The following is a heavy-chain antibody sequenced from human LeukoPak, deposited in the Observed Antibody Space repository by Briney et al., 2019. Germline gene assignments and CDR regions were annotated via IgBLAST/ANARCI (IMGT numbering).Heavy chain of an antibody. CDR2: IRYDGSNK. CDR3: AKDRYYDSSGYPSNYYYYYMDV. CDR1: GFTFSSYG. D-gene: IGHD3-22*01. J-gene: IGHJ6*03. Sequence: GGSLRLSWAASGFTFSSYGMHWVRQAPGEGLGWVAFIRYDGSNKYYADSVKGRFTISRDNSKNTLYLQMNSLRAEDTAVYYCAKDRYYDSSGYPSNYYYYYMDVWGKGTTVTVSS. V-gene: IGHV3-30*02.